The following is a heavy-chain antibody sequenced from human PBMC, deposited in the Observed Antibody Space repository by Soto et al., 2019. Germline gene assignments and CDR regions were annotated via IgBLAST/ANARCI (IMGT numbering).Heavy chain of an antibody. CDR2: IWYDGSNK. CDR3: ARGLGIAANWFDP. J-gene: IGHJ5*02. D-gene: IGHD6-13*01. V-gene: IGHV3-33*01. CDR1: GFTFSSYG. Sequence: QVQLVESGGGVVQPGRSLRLSCAASGFTFSSYGMHWVRQAPGKGLEWVAVIWYDGSNKYYADSVKGRSTISRDNSKNTLYLQMNSLRAEDTAVYYCARGLGIAANWFDPWGQGTLVTVSS.